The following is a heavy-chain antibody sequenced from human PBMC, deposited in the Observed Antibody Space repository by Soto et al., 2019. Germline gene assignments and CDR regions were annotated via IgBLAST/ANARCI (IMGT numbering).Heavy chain of an antibody. J-gene: IGHJ4*02. Sequence: QVQLVESGGGVVQPGRSLRLSCAASGFTFSSYAMHWVRQAPGKGLEWVAVISYDGSNKYYADSVKGRFTISRDNSKNTLNLQMKSLGAEDTAVYYCARDEYSSSVWGGGFDYWGQGTLVTVSS. D-gene: IGHD6-6*01. CDR3: ARDEYSSSVWGGGFDY. CDR1: GFTFSSYA. CDR2: ISYDGSNK. V-gene: IGHV3-30-3*01.